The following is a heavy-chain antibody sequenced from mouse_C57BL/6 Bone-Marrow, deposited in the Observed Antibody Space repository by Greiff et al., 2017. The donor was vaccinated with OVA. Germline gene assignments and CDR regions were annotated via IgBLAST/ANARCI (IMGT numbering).Heavy chain of an antibody. J-gene: IGHJ2*01. CDR3: ARGLTGKVDY. Sequence: VKLVESGAELARPGASVKLSCKASGYTFTSYGISWVKQRTGQGLEWIGEIYPRSGNTYYNEKFKGKATLTADKSSSTAYMELRSLTSEDSAVYFCARGLTGKVDYWGQGTTLTVSS. V-gene: IGHV1-81*01. D-gene: IGHD4-1*01. CDR2: IYPRSGNT. CDR1: GYTFTSYG.